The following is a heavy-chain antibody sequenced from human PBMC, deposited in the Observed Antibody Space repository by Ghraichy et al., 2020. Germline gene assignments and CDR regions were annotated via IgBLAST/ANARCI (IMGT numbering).Heavy chain of an antibody. CDR3: ARVPSNYDSSGLHDY. CDR2: IYYSGST. CDR1: GGSISSGGYY. J-gene: IGHJ4*02. V-gene: IGHV4-31*03. Sequence: SETLSFTCTVSGGSISSGGYYWSWIRQHPGKGLEWIGYIYYSGSTYYNPSLKSRVTISVDTSKNQFSLKLSSVTAADTAVYYCARVPSNYDSSGLHDYWGQGTLVTVSS. D-gene: IGHD3-22*01.